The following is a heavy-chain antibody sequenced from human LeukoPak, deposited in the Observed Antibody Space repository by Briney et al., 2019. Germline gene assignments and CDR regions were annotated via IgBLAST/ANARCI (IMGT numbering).Heavy chain of an antibody. J-gene: IGHJ4*02. Sequence: GGSLRLSCAASGFTFSSYEMNWVRQAPGKGLEWVSYISSSGSTIYYADSVKGRFTISRDNAKNSLYLQMNSLRAEDTAVYYCARPMIAVAGLIDYWGQGTLVTVSS. V-gene: IGHV3-48*03. CDR1: GFTFSSYE. D-gene: IGHD6-19*01. CDR2: ISSSGSTI. CDR3: ARPMIAVAGLIDY.